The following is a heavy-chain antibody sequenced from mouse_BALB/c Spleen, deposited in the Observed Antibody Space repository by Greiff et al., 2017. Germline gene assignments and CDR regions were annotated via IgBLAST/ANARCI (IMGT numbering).Heavy chain of an antibody. V-gene: IGHV5-17*02. CDR3: ATYGNSGYYAMDY. J-gene: IGHJ4*01. CDR1: GFTFSSFG. CDR2: ISSGSSTI. D-gene: IGHD2-1*01. Sequence: DVKLVESGGGLVQPGGSRKLSCAASGFTFSSFGMHWVRQAPEKGLEWVAYISSGSSTIYYADTVKGRFTISRDNPKNTLFLQMTSLRSEDTAMYYCATYGNSGYYAMDYWGQGTSVTVSS.